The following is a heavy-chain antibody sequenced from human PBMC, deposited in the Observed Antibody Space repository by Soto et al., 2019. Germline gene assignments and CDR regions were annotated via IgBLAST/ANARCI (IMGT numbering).Heavy chain of an antibody. CDR3: ARSRSLRYCSSTSCPTPGPYGMDV. V-gene: IGHV5-51*01. J-gene: IGHJ6*02. D-gene: IGHD2-2*01. Sequence: PGESLKISCKGSGYSFTSYWIGWVRQMPGKGLEWMGIIYPGDSDTRYSPSFQGQVTISADKSISTAYLQWSSLKASDTAMYYCARSRSLRYCSSTSCPTPGPYGMDVWGQGTTVTVSS. CDR2: IYPGDSDT. CDR1: GYSFTSYW.